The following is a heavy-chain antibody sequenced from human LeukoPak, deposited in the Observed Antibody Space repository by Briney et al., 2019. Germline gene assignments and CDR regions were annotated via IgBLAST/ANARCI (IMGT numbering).Heavy chain of an antibody. Sequence: GGSLRLSCAASRFTFSSYSMNWVRQAPGKGLEWVSSISSGSSYIYYADSVKGRFTISRDNAKNSLYLQMNSLRAEDTAVYYCARAPWDSSGYLFDYWGQGTLVTVSS. CDR3: ARAPWDSSGYLFDY. D-gene: IGHD3-22*01. J-gene: IGHJ4*02. V-gene: IGHV3-21*01. CDR2: ISSGSSYI. CDR1: RFTFSSYS.